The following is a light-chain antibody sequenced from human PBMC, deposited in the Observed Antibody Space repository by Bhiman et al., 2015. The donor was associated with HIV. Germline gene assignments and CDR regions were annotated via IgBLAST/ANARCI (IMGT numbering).Light chain of an antibody. J-gene: IGLJ1*01. CDR2: QDS. V-gene: IGLV3-1*01. Sequence: SYELTQPPSVSVSPGQTASITCSGDKLGDKYACWYQQKPGQSPVVVIYQDSKRPSGIPERFSGSNSGNTATLTISGTQAMDEADYYCQAWDSITGVFGTGTKVTVL. CDR1: KLGDKY. CDR3: QAWDSITGV.